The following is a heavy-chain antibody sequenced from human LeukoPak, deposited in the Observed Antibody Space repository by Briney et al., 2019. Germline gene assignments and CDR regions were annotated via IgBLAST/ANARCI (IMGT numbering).Heavy chain of an antibody. CDR3: AKGSIMLWV. CDR1: GFTFSTYA. D-gene: IGHD2-8*01. Sequence: GGSLRLSCAASGFTFSTYAMSWVRQAPGKGLEWVSSISASGTSPYYTDSVKGRFTISRDTSKNTLSLQMNSLRVDDTAVYYCAKGSIMLWVGGQGTLVTASS. CDR2: ISASGTSP. V-gene: IGHV3-23*01. J-gene: IGHJ4*02.